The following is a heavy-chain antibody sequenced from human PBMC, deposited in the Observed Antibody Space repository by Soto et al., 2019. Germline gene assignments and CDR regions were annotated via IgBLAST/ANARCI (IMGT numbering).Heavy chain of an antibody. J-gene: IGHJ4*02. CDR1: GGSVSSTTYS. CDR2: ISHSGST. V-gene: IGHV4-30-2*01. CDR3: ARGLSTGPGSVYSLDN. Sequence: PSETLSLTCAVSGGSVSSTTYSWTWTRQPPGKGLEWIGYISHSGSTYYNPSLKSRVTISVDRSKNQFSLKLTSVTAADTAVYYCARGLSTGPGSVYSLDNWGAGNLVTVSS. D-gene: IGHD3-22*01.